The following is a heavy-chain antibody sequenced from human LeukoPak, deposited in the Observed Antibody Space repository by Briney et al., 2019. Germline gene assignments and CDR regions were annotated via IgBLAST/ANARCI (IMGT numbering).Heavy chain of an antibody. J-gene: IGHJ4*02. CDR3: ARESSGSAAYYFDY. Sequence: GGSLRLSCAASGFTFSSYEMNWVRQAPGKGVEWVAYISGSGHDINYSESAKGRFTISRDNAKNSLYLQMNSLRAEDTAVYYCARESSGSAAYYFDYWGQGTLVTVSS. D-gene: IGHD6-19*01. CDR2: ISGSGHDI. V-gene: IGHV3-48*03. CDR1: GFTFSSYE.